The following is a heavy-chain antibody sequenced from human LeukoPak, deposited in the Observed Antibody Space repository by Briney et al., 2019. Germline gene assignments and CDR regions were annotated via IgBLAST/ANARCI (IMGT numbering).Heavy chain of an antibody. CDR1: GFTFSSYS. J-gene: IGHJ4*02. Sequence: GGSLTLSCAASGFTFSSYSMNWVRRAPGKGLEWVSSISSSSSYIYYADSVKGRFTISRDNAKNSLYLKMNSLRAGDTAGYYCARVVPDVYYFDSWGQGTLVTVPS. V-gene: IGHV3-21*01. CDR2: ISSSSSYI. CDR3: ARVVPDVYYFDS. D-gene: IGHD3-16*01.